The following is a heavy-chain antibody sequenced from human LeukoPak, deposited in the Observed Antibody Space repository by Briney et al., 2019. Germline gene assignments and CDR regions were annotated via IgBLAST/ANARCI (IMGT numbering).Heavy chain of an antibody. Sequence: ASVKVSCKPSLYTFTGYFIHWVRQAPRQGLEWVGRINPNSGGTNYAQKFQGRVTMTRDTSISPAYMELSRLRSDDAAVYYCARSSGYYEPLDYWGQGTLVSVSS. CDR1: LYTFTGYF. D-gene: IGHD3-22*01. V-gene: IGHV1-2*06. J-gene: IGHJ4*02. CDR2: INPNSGGT. CDR3: ARSSGYYEPLDY.